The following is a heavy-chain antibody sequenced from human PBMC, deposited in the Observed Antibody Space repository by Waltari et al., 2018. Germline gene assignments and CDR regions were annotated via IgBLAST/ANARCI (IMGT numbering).Heavy chain of an antibody. J-gene: IGHJ1*01. V-gene: IGHV4-61*02. Sequence: QVQLQESGPGLVKPSQTLSLTCTVSGGSISSGSYYWSWIRQPAGKGLEWIGRIYTSGSTNYHPSLKSRVTISVDTSKNQFSLKLSSVTAADTAVYYCARASLGDGYSYGFNFQHWGQGTLVTVSS. CDR2: IYTSGST. CDR3: ARASLGDGYSYGFNFQH. CDR1: GGSISSGSYY. D-gene: IGHD5-18*01.